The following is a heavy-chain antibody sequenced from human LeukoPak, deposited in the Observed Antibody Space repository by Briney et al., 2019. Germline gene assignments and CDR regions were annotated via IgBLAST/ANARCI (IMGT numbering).Heavy chain of an antibody. J-gene: IGHJ4*02. D-gene: IGHD5-12*01. Sequence: QAGGSLRLSCAASGFTFSSYAVHWVRQAPGKGLEWVAVISYDGSNKYYADSVKGRFTISRDNSKNTLYLQMNSLRAEDTAVYYCARAGKGYSGYDPWYFDYWGQGTLVTVSS. V-gene: IGHV3-30-3*01. CDR3: ARAGKGYSGYDPWYFDY. CDR2: ISYDGSNK. CDR1: GFTFSSYA.